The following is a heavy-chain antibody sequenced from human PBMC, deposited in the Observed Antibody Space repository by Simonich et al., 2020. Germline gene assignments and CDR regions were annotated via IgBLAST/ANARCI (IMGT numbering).Heavy chain of an antibody. D-gene: IGHD2-2*01. CDR3: ARDTFLGYCSSTSCYDAFDI. J-gene: IGHJ3*02. CDR1: GYTFTGYY. Sequence: QVQLVQSGAEVKKPGASVKVSCKASGYTFTGYYMHWVRQAPGQGLEWRGRRKPNSGGTHYARKFQGRVTMNRVASISTAYMELSRLRADDTAVYYCARDTFLGYCSSTSCYDAFDIWGQGTMVTVSS. V-gene: IGHV1-2*06. CDR2: RKPNSGGT.